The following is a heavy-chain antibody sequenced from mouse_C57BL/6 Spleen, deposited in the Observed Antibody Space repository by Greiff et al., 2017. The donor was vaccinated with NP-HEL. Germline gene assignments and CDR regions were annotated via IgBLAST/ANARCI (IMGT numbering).Heavy chain of an antibody. CDR3: ARSTANWDDFDY. CDR1: GYSFTGYY. CDR2: INPSTGGT. D-gene: IGHD4-1*01. V-gene: IGHV1-42*01. J-gene: IGHJ2*01. Sequence: VQLQQSGPELVKPGASVKISCKASGYSFTGYYMNWVKQSPEKSLEWIGEINPSTGGTTYNQKFKAKATLTVDKSSSTAYMQLKSLTSEDSAVYYCARSTANWDDFDYWGQGTTLTVSS.